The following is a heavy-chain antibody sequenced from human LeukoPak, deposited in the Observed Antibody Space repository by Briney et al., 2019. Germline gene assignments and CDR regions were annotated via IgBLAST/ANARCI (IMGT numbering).Heavy chain of an antibody. CDR2: INHGEST. V-gene: IGHV4-34*01. D-gene: IGHD3-22*01. Sequence: PSETLSLTCAVSGGSFSGYYWYWIRRPPGKGLEWIGEINHGESTNYNPSLKSRATLSVDTSKNQFSQKLTSVTAADTAVYYCARGRTYYYDTSGYYPSIYYGMDVWGQGTTVIVSS. CDR1: GGSFSGYY. CDR3: ARGRTYYYDTSGYYPSIYYGMDV. J-gene: IGHJ6*02.